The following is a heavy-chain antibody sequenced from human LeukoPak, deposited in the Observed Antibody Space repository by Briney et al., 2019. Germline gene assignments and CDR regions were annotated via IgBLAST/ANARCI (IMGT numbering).Heavy chain of an antibody. CDR2: INPSGGDS. J-gene: IGHJ3*02. D-gene: IGHD2-21*02. Sequence: ASVKVSCKASGYTFINHYLHWVRQAPGQGLQWMGIINPSGGDSKYAQKFQGRVTVTRDTSTYTVYMELSSLRSEDTAVYYCARDPSYCGGDCYAFDIWGQGKMVTVSS. CDR3: ARDPSYCGGDCYAFDI. V-gene: IGHV1-46*01. CDR1: GYTFINHY.